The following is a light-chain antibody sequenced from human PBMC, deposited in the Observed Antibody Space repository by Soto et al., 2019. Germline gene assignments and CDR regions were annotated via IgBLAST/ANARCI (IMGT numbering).Light chain of an antibody. Sequence: IMMTQSPATPSVSPRERAPLSCRARPRGSSNLAWYQQKPGQAPRLLIYGASTRATGIPARFSGSGSGTEFTLTISSLQSEDFAVYYCHQYNNWWTFGQGTKVEIK. V-gene: IGKV3-15*01. CDR2: GAS. CDR1: PRGSSN. CDR3: HQYNNWWT. J-gene: IGKJ1*01.